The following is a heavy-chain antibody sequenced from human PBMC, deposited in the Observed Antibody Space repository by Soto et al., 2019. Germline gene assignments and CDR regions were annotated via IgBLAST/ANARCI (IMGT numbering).Heavy chain of an antibody. CDR1: GGTFSSYA. V-gene: IGHV1-69*01. CDR2: IIPIFGTA. CDR3: ARPDIVVVVAANSDYYYYGMDF. J-gene: IGHJ6*02. Sequence: QVQLVQSGAEVKKPGSSVKVSCKASGGTFSSYAISWVRQAPGQGLEWMGGIIPIFGTANYAQKFQGRVMITADESTSTAYMEVSSLGSEDTAVYYCARPDIVVVVAANSDYYYYGMDFGGQGTTVTVSS. D-gene: IGHD2-15*01.